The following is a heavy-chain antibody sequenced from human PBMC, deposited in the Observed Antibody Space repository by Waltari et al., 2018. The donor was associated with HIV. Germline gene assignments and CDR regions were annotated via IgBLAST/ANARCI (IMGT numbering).Heavy chain of an antibody. CDR1: GGSISSSSYY. V-gene: IGHV4-39*01. D-gene: IGHD2-8*01. J-gene: IGHJ3*02. Sequence: QLQLQESGPGLVKPSETLSLTCTVSGGSISSSSYYWGWIRQPPGKGLEWIGSIYYSGSTYYNPSLKSRVTISVDTSKNQFSLKLSSVTAADTAVYYCARLMVYATRNDAFDIWGQGTMVTVSS. CDR2: IYYSGST. CDR3: ARLMVYATRNDAFDI.